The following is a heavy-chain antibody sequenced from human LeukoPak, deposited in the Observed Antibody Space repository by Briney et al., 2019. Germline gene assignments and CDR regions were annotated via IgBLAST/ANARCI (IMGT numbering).Heavy chain of an antibody. V-gene: IGHV3-23*01. Sequence: PGGSLRLSCAASGFTFSSYEMNWVRQAPGKGLEWVSAISGSGGSTYYADSVKGRFTISRDNSKNTLYLQMNSLRAEDTAVYYCAKVMGIAVAGLSYYFDYWGQGTLVTVSS. D-gene: IGHD6-19*01. CDR3: AKVMGIAVAGLSYYFDY. J-gene: IGHJ4*02. CDR2: ISGSGGST. CDR1: GFTFSSYE.